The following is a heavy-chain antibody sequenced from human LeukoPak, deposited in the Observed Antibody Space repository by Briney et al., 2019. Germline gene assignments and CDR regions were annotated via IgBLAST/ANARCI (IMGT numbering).Heavy chain of an antibody. D-gene: IGHD1-26*01. J-gene: IGHJ4*02. CDR2: INGDGSST. CDR3: AGATIGY. V-gene: IGHV3-74*01. CDR1: GFTFSTSW. Sequence: GGSLRLSCAASGFTFSTSWMHWIRQAPGKGLVWVSRINGDGSSTSYADSVKGRFTISRDNAKNTMYLQMNSLRAEDTAVYYCAGATIGYWGQGTLVTVSS.